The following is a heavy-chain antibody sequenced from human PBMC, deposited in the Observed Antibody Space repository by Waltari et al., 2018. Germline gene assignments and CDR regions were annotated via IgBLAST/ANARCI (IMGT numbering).Heavy chain of an antibody. D-gene: IGHD5-12*01. Sequence: EVQLVESGGGLVQPGGSLRVSCAASGFPFSDYWMCWVRQVPGKGLEWVANIKLDGSEKYYVDSVKGRFTISRDNAKNSLYLQMNSLGVEDTAVYYCARDGVATINYWGQGTLVTVSS. V-gene: IGHV3-7*01. CDR3: ARDGVATINY. CDR2: IKLDGSEK. J-gene: IGHJ4*02. CDR1: GFPFSDYW.